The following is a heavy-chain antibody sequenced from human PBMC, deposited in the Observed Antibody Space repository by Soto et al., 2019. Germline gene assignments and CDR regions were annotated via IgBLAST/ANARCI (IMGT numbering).Heavy chain of an antibody. CDR2: ISNSGST. Sequence: QVQLQESGPGLVKPSQTLSLTCTVSGGSISSGDSYWSWIRQPPGKGLEWIGYISNSGSTYYNPSLKNRVTISLDMSKNHFSLKLTSVTAADTAVYYCARDDYGYAFEIRGQGAMVTVSS. CDR3: ARDDYGYAFEI. V-gene: IGHV4-30-4*01. J-gene: IGHJ3*02. CDR1: GGSISSGDSY. D-gene: IGHD4-17*01.